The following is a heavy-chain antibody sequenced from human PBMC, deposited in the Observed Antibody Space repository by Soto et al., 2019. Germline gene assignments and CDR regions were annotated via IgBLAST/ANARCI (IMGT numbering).Heavy chain of an antibody. D-gene: IGHD2-8*01. V-gene: IGHV4-59*01. J-gene: IGHJ5*01. CDR1: GGSISRYY. Sequence: SETLSLTCSVSGGSISRYYWSWIRQPPGKGLEWIGYAYYSGDTGYNPSLQSRVTMAVDTSKNQVSLKLTSVAAADTAVYYCASHRSTYGGGGKGEVKENCFDSWGPGALVTV. CDR3: ASHRSTYGGGGKGEVKENCFDS. CDR2: AYYSGDT.